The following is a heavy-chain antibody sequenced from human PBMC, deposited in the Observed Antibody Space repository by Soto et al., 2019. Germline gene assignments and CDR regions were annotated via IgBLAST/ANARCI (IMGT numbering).Heavy chain of an antibody. Sequence: QLQLVESGGGVVQPGTSLRLSCAASGFMFKSYVMHWVRQAPGKGLEWVALTSYDGSNNYYGDSVKGRFTVSRDNSKNTLHLQMDSLRPEDTALYYCARWGTTGGFDLWGQGTQVSVSS. CDR3: ARWGTTGGFDL. V-gene: IGHV3-30*19. D-gene: IGHD3-16*01. CDR1: GFMFKSYV. J-gene: IGHJ5*02. CDR2: TSYDGSNN.